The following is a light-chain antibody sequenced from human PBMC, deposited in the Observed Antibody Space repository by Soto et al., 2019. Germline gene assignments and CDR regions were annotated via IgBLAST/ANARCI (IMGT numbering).Light chain of an antibody. CDR1: RGISSY. V-gene: IGKV1-9*01. CDR2: AAS. CDR3: QQLNSYPNT. J-gene: IGKJ5*01. Sequence: DIQLTQSPSFLSACGGDRRTIACRASRGISSYLAWYQQKPERAPKLLIYAASTLKSGVPSRFSGSGSGTEFTLTISSLQPEDFAPYYCQQLNSYPNTFGQGTRLEIK.